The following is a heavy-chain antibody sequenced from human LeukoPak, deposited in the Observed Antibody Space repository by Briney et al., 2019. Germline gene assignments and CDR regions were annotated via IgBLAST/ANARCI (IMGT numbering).Heavy chain of an antibody. CDR3: ARNENSGWGYFDY. Sequence: QSGGSLRLSCAPSRFTLNSYAMSWVRQAPGKGLEWVSVIGGSNGITFYVGSVKGRFTISRDNSKDTLYLQMNSLRAEDTAVYYCARNENSGWGYFDYWGQGTLVTVSS. J-gene: IGHJ4*02. D-gene: IGHD5-12*01. CDR2: IGGSNGIT. CDR1: RFTLNSYA. V-gene: IGHV3-23*01.